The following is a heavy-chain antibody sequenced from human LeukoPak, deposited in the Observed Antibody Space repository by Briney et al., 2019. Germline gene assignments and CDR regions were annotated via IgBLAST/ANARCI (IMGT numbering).Heavy chain of an antibody. V-gene: IGHV3-73*01. Sequence: PGGSLRLSCAASGFTFTDSPIHWVRQASGKGLEWVGRVRGKVDNYATGYAASVNGRFSISRDDSKNTAYLQMNSLKIEDTAVYYCAIRPLGTGTVDNWGQGTLVTVSS. CDR1: GFTFTDSP. CDR3: AIRPLGTGTVDN. CDR2: VRGKVDNYAT. J-gene: IGHJ4*02. D-gene: IGHD3/OR15-3a*01.